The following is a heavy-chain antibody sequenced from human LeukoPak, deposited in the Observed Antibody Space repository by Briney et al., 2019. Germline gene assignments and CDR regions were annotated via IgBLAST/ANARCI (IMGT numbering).Heavy chain of an antibody. D-gene: IGHD6-13*01. V-gene: IGHV4-61*08. Sequence: SETLSLTCTVSGGSIISGGYYWSWIRQHPGKGLEWIGYTYYSGSTNCNPSLKSRVTISVDTSKNQFSLKLSSVTAADTAVYYCARLSAAAGPEYFQHWGQGTLVTVSS. J-gene: IGHJ1*01. CDR3: ARLSAAAGPEYFQH. CDR2: TYYSGST. CDR1: GGSIISGGYY.